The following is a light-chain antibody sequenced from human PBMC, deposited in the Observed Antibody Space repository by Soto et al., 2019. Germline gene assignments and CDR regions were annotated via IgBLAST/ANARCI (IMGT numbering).Light chain of an antibody. J-gene: IGKJ4*01. V-gene: IGKV3-11*01. CDR1: QSVSSY. Sequence: EIVLTQSPATLSLSPGERATLSCRASQSVSSYLAWYQQKPGQAPRLHIYDASNRATGIPARFSGSGSGTDFTLTISSLEPEDFAVYYCQQRSNWPPSLTFGGGTRWISN. CDR3: QQRSNWPPSLT. CDR2: DAS.